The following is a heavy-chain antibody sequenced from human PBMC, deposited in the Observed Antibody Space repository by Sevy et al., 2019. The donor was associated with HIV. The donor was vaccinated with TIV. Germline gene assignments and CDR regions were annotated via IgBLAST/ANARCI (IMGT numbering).Heavy chain of an antibody. Sequence: GGSLRLSCAASGFTFSTSPMHWVRQAPGKGLEWMAVVSPDGMGKTYAYSVEGRFTISRDNAEGRLYLQMNSLRVEDTAVYYCAKDRGSSGPARGLDPWGQGTLVTVSS. CDR3: AKDRGSSGPARGLDP. V-gene: IGHV3-30*04. CDR2: VSPDGMGK. CDR1: GFTFSTSP. J-gene: IGHJ5*02. D-gene: IGHD3-22*01.